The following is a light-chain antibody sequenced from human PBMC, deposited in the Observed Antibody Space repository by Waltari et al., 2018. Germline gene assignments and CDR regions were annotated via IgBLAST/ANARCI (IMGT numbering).Light chain of an antibody. CDR2: GAS. Sequence: EIVLTQSPGTLSLSPGERATLSCRASQSVGRSLAWYQQKPGQAPRLLIYGASIRATGIPDRFSGGGSGTDFSITISRLEPEDFAAYHCQHYVRLPVTFGQGTKVEIK. J-gene: IGKJ1*01. CDR3: QHYVRLPVT. CDR1: QSVGRS. V-gene: IGKV3-20*01.